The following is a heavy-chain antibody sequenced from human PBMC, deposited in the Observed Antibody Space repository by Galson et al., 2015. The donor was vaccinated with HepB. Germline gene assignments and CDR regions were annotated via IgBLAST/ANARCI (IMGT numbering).Heavy chain of an antibody. CDR2: IDPSDSYT. CDR3: ARLPERGYSGYDPEDVWYFDL. V-gene: IGHV5-10-1*01. D-gene: IGHD5-12*01. J-gene: IGHJ2*01. CDR1: GYSFTSYW. Sequence: QSGAEVKKPGESLRISCKGSGYSFTSYWISWVRQMPGKGLEWMGRIDPSDSYTNYSPSFQGHVTISADKSISTAYLQWSSLKASDTAMYYCARLPERGYSGYDPEDVWYFDLWGRGTLVTVSS.